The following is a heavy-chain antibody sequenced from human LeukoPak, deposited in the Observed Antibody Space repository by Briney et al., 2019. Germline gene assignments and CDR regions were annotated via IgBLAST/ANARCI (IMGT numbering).Heavy chain of an antibody. CDR2: IYYSGST. Sequence: SETLSLTCTVSGGSISSYYWSWIRQPPGKGLEWIGYIYYSGSTNYNPSLKSRVTISVDTSKNQFSLKLSSVTAADTAVYYCARGTALGYSGYLFDYWGQGTLVTVSS. J-gene: IGHJ4*02. D-gene: IGHD5-12*01. CDR3: ARGTALGYSGYLFDY. CDR1: GGSISSYY. V-gene: IGHV4-59*12.